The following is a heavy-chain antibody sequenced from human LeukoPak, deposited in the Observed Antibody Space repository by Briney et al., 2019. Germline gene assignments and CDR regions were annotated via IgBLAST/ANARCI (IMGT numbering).Heavy chain of an antibody. CDR2: INPNSGGT. CDR1: GYTFTGYY. CDR3: ARGNYGDHRIDLYYFDY. V-gene: IGHV1-2*02. D-gene: IGHD4-17*01. J-gene: IGHJ4*02. Sequence: ASVKVSCKASGYTFTGYYMHWVRQAPGQGLEWMGWINPNSGGTNYAQKFQGRVTMTRDTSISTAYMELSRLRSDDTAVYYCARGNYGDHRIDLYYFDYWGQGTLVTVSS.